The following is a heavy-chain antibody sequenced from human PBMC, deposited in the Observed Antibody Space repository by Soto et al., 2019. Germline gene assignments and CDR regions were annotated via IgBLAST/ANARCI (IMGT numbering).Heavy chain of an antibody. D-gene: IGHD2-15*01. CDR1: VFAFSGYG. Sequence: GPLRLSCAASVFAFSGYGMHWVRQAPGKGLEWVAFIWFDGSDALYSDSVKGRFTISRDNSKNTLFLQLNSLRGDDTAVYYCAREGYCSGGGCSGGMDVWGQGTTVTVSS. V-gene: IGHV3-33*01. CDR3: AREGYCSGGGCSGGMDV. CDR2: IWFDGSDA. J-gene: IGHJ6*02.